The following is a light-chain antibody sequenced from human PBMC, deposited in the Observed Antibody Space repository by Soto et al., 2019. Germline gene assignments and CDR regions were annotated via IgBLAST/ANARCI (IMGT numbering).Light chain of an antibody. J-gene: IGKJ2*01. CDR1: QSISSY. CDR3: QQRYSTPYT. V-gene: IGKV1-39*01. CDR2: AAS. Sequence: DIQMTQSPSSLSASVGDRVTITCRASQSISSYLNWYQQKPVKAPKLLIYAASSLQSGVPSRFSGSGSGTDFTLTISSLQPEDFATYYCQQRYSTPYTFGQGTNLEIK.